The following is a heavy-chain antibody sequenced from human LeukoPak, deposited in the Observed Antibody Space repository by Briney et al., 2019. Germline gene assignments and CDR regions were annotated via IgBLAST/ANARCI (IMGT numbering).Heavy chain of an antibody. CDR2: IYYSGST. CDR1: GGSISSSSYY. D-gene: IGHD2-2*01. CDR3: ARGGCSSTSCYVAGYDY. V-gene: IGHV4-39*01. Sequence: SETLSLTCTVSGGSISSSSYYWGWIRQPPGKGLEWIGSIYYSGSTYYNPSLKSRVTISVDTSKNQFSLKLSSVTAADTAVYYCARGGCSSTSCYVAGYDYWGQGTLVTVSS. J-gene: IGHJ4*02.